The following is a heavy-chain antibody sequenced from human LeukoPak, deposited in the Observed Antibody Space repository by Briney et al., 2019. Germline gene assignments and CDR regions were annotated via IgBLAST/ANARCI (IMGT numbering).Heavy chain of an antibody. CDR3: ARGPPQWERLHSYVWGSYEYFQH. V-gene: IGHV4-39*01. CDR2: IYYSGST. Sequence: PSETLSLTCTVSGGSISSSSYYWGWIRQPPGKGLEWIGSIYYSGSTYYNPSLKSRVTISVDTSKNQFSLKLSSVTAADTAVYYCARGPPQWERLHSYVWGSYEYFQHWGQGTLVTVSS. J-gene: IGHJ1*01. D-gene: IGHD3-16*01. CDR1: GGSISSSSYY.